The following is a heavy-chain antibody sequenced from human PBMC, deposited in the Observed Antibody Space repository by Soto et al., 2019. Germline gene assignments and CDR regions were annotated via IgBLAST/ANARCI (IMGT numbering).Heavy chain of an antibody. CDR1: EFSFGGYA. V-gene: IGHV3-23*01. D-gene: IGHD5-18*01. Sequence: EVQLLESGGGLVQPGGSLRLSCAASEFSFGGYAMSWVRQAPGKGLEWVSSISGSGASAFYAASVRGRFTISRDNNGNTVSLQMNSLRAEDTALYYCAKASRGYTTYYFDYWGQGTRITVSS. CDR2: ISGSGASA. J-gene: IGHJ4*02. CDR3: AKASRGYTTYYFDY.